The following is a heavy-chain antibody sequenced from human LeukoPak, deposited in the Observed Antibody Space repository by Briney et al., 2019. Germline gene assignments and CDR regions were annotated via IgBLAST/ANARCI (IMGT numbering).Heavy chain of an antibody. J-gene: IGHJ5*02. CDR3: ARGFHWFDP. D-gene: IGHD3-10*01. V-gene: IGHV5-51*01. Sequence: PRESLNISCLGSGSRFTINSVGGVRQIPGKGLERMGIIYPGESDTRYTPSFQGQVTHSADKTISTAYLQWSSLKASDTAMYYCARGFHWFDPWGQGTLVTGSS. CDR1: GSRFTINS. CDR2: IYPGESDT.